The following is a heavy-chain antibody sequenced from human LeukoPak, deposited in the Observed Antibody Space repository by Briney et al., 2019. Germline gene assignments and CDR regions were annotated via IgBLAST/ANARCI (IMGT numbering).Heavy chain of an antibody. D-gene: IGHD3-22*01. J-gene: IGHJ4*02. CDR2: IWYDGSNK. Sequence: QPGRSLRLSCAASGFTFSSYGMHWVRQAPGKGLEWVAVIWYDGSNKYYADSVKGPFTISRDNSKNTLYLQMNSLRAEDTAVYYCARDFGYYDSSGYCDYWGQGTLVTVSS. V-gene: IGHV3-33*01. CDR1: GFTFSSYG. CDR3: ARDFGYYDSSGYCDY.